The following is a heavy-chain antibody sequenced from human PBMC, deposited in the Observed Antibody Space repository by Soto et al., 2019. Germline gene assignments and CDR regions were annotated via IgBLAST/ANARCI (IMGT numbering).Heavy chain of an antibody. J-gene: IGHJ6*02. D-gene: IGHD1-1*01. V-gene: IGHV1-3*01. CDR3: ARGKGMEENYYYYGLDI. CDR2: INGGTGQA. CDR1: GYTFTTHA. Sequence: EASVKVSWKASGYTFTTHAMHWVRQAPGQSLEWMGWINGGTGQAKHSQRFQGRVNITRDTSASTTYMELSSLRSEDTAVYYCARGKGMEENYYYYGLDIWGQGTTVTVSS.